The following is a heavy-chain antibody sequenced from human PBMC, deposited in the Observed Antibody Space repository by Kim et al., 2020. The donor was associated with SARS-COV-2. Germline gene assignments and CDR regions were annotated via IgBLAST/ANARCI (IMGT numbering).Heavy chain of an antibody. CDR3: ARGPRFGY. Sequence: HSRSTKFNPSLESRLTISVDTSKNQFSLRLTSVTAADTAIYYCARGPRFGYWGQGTLVTVSS. CDR2: HSRST. V-gene: IGHV4-34*01. J-gene: IGHJ4*02.